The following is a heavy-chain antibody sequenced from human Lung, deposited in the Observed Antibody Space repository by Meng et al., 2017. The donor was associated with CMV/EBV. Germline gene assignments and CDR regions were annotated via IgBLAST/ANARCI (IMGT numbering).Heavy chain of an antibody. J-gene: IGHJ4*02. CDR3: ATQESRDGHNPY. Sequence: LLQGSGPGLVKPSGTLSLTCGVFGGSISSSYWWTWVRQSPGKGLEWIGEMYHSGTTNYNPSLKSRVTISMGKSNNQLSLKLNSVTAADTAVYYCATQESRDGHNPYWGQGTLVTVSS. CDR2: MYHSGTT. D-gene: IGHD5-24*01. V-gene: IGHV4-4*02. CDR1: GGSISSSYW.